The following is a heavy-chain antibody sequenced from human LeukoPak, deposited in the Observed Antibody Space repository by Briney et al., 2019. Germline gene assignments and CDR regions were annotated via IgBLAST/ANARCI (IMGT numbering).Heavy chain of an antibody. CDR2: ISGSGGAT. CDR3: AIMDGHCSGGHCYKYFDY. D-gene: IGHD2-21*01. J-gene: IGHJ4*02. Sequence: GGSLRLSCAASGNTFNNYAMSWVRQAPGKGLEWVSGISGSGGATFYADSVKGRFTISRDNSKNTLYLEMNRLRAEETAVYFCAIMDGHCSGGHCYKYFDYWGQGTLVTVSS. CDR1: GNTFNNYA. V-gene: IGHV3-23*01.